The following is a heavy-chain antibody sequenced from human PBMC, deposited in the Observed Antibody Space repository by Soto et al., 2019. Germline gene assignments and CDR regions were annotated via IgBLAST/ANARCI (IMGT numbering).Heavy chain of an antibody. Sequence: QVQLVESGGGVVQPGRSLRLSCAASGFSISRSAMHWVRQAPGKGLEWVAVIAYDGSNRWYADSAKGRFTISRDNSKTPVYLQMSSLRGEDTAVYYCARDLQAGTDNVNWFAPWGQGTLVTVSS. CDR3: ARDLQAGTDNVNWFAP. CDR2: IAYDGSNR. V-gene: IGHV3-30*04. D-gene: IGHD1-1*01. J-gene: IGHJ5*02. CDR1: GFSISRSA.